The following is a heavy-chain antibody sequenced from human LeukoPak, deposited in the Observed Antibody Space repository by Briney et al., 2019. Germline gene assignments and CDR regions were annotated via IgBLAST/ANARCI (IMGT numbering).Heavy chain of an antibody. J-gene: IGHJ6*03. CDR3: VGQLLRAV. D-gene: IGHD2-2*01. CDR2: IKGGGSVQ. Sequence: GGSLRLSCTASGFPFSGYYISWVRQAPGTGLEWLSNIKGGGSVQYYVDSVKGRFTISRDNAKNTLYLQMNNLRVDDTAVYYCVGQLLRAVWGKGTTVTVSS. CDR1: GFPFSGYY. V-gene: IGHV3-7*01.